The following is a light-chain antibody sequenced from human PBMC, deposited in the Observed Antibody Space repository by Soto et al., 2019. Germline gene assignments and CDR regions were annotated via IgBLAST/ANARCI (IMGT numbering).Light chain of an antibody. CDR2: ATS. V-gene: IGKV3-20*01. Sequence: EIVLTQSPGTLSLSLGERATLSCRASQSVSSNYFAWYQQKPGQAPRLLIYATSSRAAGIPDRFSGSGSGTDFTLSISRLEPEDFAVYYCQQYGNSSRYIFGQGTRLEIK. J-gene: IGKJ2*01. CDR1: QSVSSNY. CDR3: QQYGNSSRYI.